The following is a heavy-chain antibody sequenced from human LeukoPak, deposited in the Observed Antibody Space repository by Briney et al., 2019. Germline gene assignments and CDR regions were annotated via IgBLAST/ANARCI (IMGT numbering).Heavy chain of an antibody. D-gene: IGHD4-17*01. V-gene: IGHV1-18*01. CDR3: AREREGYGDYDN. Sequence: ASVKVSCTASGYTFTSYGISWVRQAPGQGLEWMGWISAYNGNTNYAQKLQGRVTMTTDTSTSTAYMELRSLRSDDTAVYYCAREREGYGDYDNWGQGTLVTVSS. CDR1: GYTFTSYG. CDR2: ISAYNGNT. J-gene: IGHJ4*01.